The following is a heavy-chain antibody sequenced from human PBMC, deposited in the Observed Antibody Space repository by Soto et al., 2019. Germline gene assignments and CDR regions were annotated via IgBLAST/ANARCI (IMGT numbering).Heavy chain of an antibody. CDR1: GFTFSSYS. V-gene: IGHV3-48*02. Sequence: EVQLVESGGGLVQPGGSLRLSCAASGFTFSSYSMNWVRQAPGKGLEWVSYISSSSSTIYYADSVKGRFTISRDNAKNSLYLQMNSLRNEDTAVYYCARDVGEKDYYGMDVWGQRTTVTVSS. D-gene: IGHD2-15*01. CDR3: ARDVGEKDYYGMDV. J-gene: IGHJ6*02. CDR2: ISSSSSTI.